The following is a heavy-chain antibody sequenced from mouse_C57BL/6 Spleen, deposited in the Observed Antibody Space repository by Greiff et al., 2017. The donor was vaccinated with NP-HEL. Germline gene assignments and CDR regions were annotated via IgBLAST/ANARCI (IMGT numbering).Heavy chain of an antibody. CDR1: GFTFTDYY. CDR3: ARGRCVNHWFSY. D-gene: IGHD1-1*01. J-gene: IGHJ3*01. V-gene: IGHV7-3*01. Sequence: EVNVVESGGGLVQPGGSLSLSCAASGFTFTDYYMSWVRQPPGKALEWLGFIRNKANGYTTEYSASVKGRFTISRDNSQSILYLQMNALRAEDSATYYCARGRCVNHWFSYWGEGTLVTVSA. CDR2: IRNKANGYTT.